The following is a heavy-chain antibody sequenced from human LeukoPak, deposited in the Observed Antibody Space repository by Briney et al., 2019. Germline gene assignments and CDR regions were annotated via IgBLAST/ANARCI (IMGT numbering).Heavy chain of an antibody. CDR1: GFTFDDYA. J-gene: IGHJ4*02. Sequence: GRSLRLSCAASGFTFDDYAMHWVRQAPGKGLEWVSGISWNSGSIGYADSVKGRFTISRDNAKNSLYLQMNSLRAEDTALYYCAKAQAVAGVPDYWGQGTLVTVSS. V-gene: IGHV3-9*01. D-gene: IGHD6-19*01. CDR3: AKAQAVAGVPDY. CDR2: ISWNSGSI.